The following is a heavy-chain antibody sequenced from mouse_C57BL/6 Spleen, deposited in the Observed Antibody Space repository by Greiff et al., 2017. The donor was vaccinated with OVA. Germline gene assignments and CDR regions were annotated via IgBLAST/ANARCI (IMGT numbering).Heavy chain of an antibody. CDR2: IYPGDGDT. V-gene: IGHV1-80*01. Sequence: VQLVESGAELVKPGASVKISCKASGYAFSSYWMNWVKQRPGKGLEWIGQIYPGDGDTNYNGKFKGKATLTADKSSSTAYMQLSSLTSEDSAVYFCSRLPSYGSSPFDYWGQGTTLTVSS. CDR3: SRLPSYGSSPFDY. CDR1: GYAFSSYW. D-gene: IGHD1-1*01. J-gene: IGHJ2*01.